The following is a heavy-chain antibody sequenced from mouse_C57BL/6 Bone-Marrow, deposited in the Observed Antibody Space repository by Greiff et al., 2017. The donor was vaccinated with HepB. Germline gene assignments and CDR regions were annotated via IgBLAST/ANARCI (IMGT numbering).Heavy chain of an antibody. CDR1: GFTFSSYG. CDR2: ISSGGSYT. V-gene: IGHV5-6*01. D-gene: IGHD1-1*01. J-gene: IGHJ3*01. Sequence: DVHLVESGGDLVKPGGSLKLSCAASGFTFSSYGMSWVRQTPDKRLEWVATISSGGSYTYYPDSVKGRFTISRDNAKNTLYLQMSSLKSEDTAMYYCARPEFYGGGQGTLVTVSA. CDR3: ARPEFYG.